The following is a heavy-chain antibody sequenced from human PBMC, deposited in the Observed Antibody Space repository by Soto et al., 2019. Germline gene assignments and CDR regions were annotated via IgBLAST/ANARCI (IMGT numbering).Heavy chain of an antibody. CDR3: ATTYGSGSYYWDYYFVY. Sequence: GGSLRLSCAASGFTFSTYSMNWVRQAPGKGLEWVSYISSSSSTIYYADSVKGRFTISRDNAKNSLYLQMNSLRDEDTAVYYCATTYGSGSYYWDYYFVYWGQGALVTV. CDR2: ISSSSSTI. V-gene: IGHV3-48*02. D-gene: IGHD3-10*01. CDR1: GFTFSTYS. J-gene: IGHJ4*02.